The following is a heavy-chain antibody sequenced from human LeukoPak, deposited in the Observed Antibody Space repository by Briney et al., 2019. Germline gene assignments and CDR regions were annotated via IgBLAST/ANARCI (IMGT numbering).Heavy chain of an antibody. D-gene: IGHD2-2*02. CDR3: AKDWADIVVVPDAIDYYYMDV. CDR2: IRYDGSNK. J-gene: IGHJ6*03. CDR1: GFTFSSYA. V-gene: IGHV3-30*02. Sequence: PGGSLRLSCAASGFTFSSYAMSWVRQAPGKGLEWVAFIRYDGSNKYYADYVKGRFTIYRDNSKNTLYLQMNSLRAEDTAVYYCAKDWADIVVVPDAIDYYYMDVWGKGTTVTVSS.